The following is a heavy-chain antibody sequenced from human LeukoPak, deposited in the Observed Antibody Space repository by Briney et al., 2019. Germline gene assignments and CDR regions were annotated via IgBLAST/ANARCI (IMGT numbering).Heavy chain of an antibody. CDR2: IYYRGST. CDR3: ARHSDYYGSGSYYRLDY. V-gene: IGHV4-59*08. Sequence: SETLSLTCTVSGGSISSYYWSWIRQPPGKGLEWIGYIYYRGSTNYNPSLKSRVTISVATSKNQFSLKLSSVTAADTAVYFCARHSDYYGSGSYYRLDYWGQGTLVTVSS. D-gene: IGHD3-10*01. CDR1: GGSISSYY. J-gene: IGHJ4*02.